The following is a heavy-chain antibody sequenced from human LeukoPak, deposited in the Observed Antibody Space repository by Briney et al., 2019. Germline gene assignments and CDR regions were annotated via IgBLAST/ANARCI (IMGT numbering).Heavy chain of an antibody. CDR3: AFGWFAV. CDR1: GFTFRNYW. J-gene: IGHJ3*01. Sequence: GGSLRLSCAASGFTFRNYWMKWARQAPGKGLEWVASINEDGSVKKYVDSVKGRFTISRDNAKDSLYLQMNSLSAEDTAVYYCAFGWFAVWGQGTMVTVSA. D-gene: IGHD6-19*01. CDR2: INEDGSVK. V-gene: IGHV3-7*01.